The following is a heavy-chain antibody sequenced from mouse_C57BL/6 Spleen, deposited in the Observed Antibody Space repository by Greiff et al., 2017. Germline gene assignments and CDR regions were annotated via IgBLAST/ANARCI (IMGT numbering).Heavy chain of an antibody. D-gene: IGHD2-1*01. V-gene: IGHV1-18*01. CDR1: GYTFTDYN. CDR3: ARSDYGNFFYFDY. CDR2: INPNNGGT. J-gene: IGHJ2*01. Sequence: EVQLQQSGPELVKPGASVKIPCKASGYTFTDYNLDWVKQSHGKSLEWIGDINPNNGGTIYNQKFKGKATLTVDTSSSTAYMELRSLTSDDTAVYDFARSDYGNFFYFDYWGQGTTLTVSS.